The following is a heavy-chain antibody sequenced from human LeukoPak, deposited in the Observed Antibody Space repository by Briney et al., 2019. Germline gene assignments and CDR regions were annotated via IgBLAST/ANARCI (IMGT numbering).Heavy chain of an antibody. CDR2: ISAYNGNT. V-gene: IGHV1-18*01. Sequence: ASVKVSCKASGYTFTSYGISWVRQAPGQGLDWMGWISAYNGNTNYAQKLQGRVTMTTDTSTSTAYMELRSLRSDDTAVYYCARVNSGSYYYYYGMDVWGQGTTVTVSS. J-gene: IGHJ6*02. CDR3: ARVNSGSYYYYYGMDV. D-gene: IGHD1-26*01. CDR1: GYTFTSYG.